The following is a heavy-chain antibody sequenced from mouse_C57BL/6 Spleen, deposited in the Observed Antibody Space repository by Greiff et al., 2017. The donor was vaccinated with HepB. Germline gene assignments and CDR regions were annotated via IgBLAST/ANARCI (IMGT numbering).Heavy chain of an antibody. D-gene: IGHD2-3*01. CDR3: TTGDGYPQDY. Sequence: EVQLQESGAELVRPGASVKLSCTASGFNIKDDYMHWVKQRPEQGLEWIGWIDPENGDTEYASKFQGKATIPADTSSNTAYLQRSSLTSEDTAVYYCTTGDGYPQDYWGQGTTLTVSS. CDR1: GFNIKDDY. CDR2: IDPENGDT. J-gene: IGHJ2*01. V-gene: IGHV14-4*01.